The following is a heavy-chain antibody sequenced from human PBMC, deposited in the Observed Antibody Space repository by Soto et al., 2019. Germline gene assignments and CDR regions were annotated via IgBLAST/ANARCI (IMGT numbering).Heavy chain of an antibody. D-gene: IGHD6-19*01. Sequence: QVQLQESGPGLVKPSGTLSLTCTVSGGSISGHYWIWIRQSPGKGLEWIGYIFYTASTNYNPSLKSRVTLSVDTSENRSSLRLSSVTAADTAVYYCAKVGSSGWSPDYWGQGTLVTVSS. CDR2: IFYTAST. CDR3: AKVGSSGWSPDY. V-gene: IGHV4-59*11. J-gene: IGHJ4*02. CDR1: GGSISGHY.